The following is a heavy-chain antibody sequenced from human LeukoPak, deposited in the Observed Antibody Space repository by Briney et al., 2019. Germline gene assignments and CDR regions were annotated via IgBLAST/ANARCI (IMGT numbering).Heavy chain of an antibody. D-gene: IGHD1-14*01. CDR3: TKTEGVGRDFDY. Sequence: PGGSLRLSCAASGFTFSGSAMHWVRQASGKGLEWVGRIRSKANSYATAYAASVKGRFTISRDDSKNTAYLQMNSLKTEDTAVYYCTKTEGVGRDFDYWGQGTLVTVSS. V-gene: IGHV3-73*01. CDR2: IRSKANSYAT. CDR1: GFTFSGSA. J-gene: IGHJ4*02.